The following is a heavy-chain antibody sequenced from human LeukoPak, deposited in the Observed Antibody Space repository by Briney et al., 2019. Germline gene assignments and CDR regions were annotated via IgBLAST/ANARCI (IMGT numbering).Heavy chain of an antibody. V-gene: IGHV1-18*01. CDR2: ISAYNGDT. CDR3: TRDLGQRLIQGIFFDY. J-gene: IGHJ4*02. Sequence: ASVKVSCKASGYTFTDFGISWVRQAPGQGLEWMGWISAYNGDTKYAQNVQGRVSMTTDISTSTAYMEVRSLRSDDTAVYYCTRDLGQRLIQGIFFDYWGQGALVTVSS. D-gene: IGHD6-19*01. CDR1: GYTFTDFG.